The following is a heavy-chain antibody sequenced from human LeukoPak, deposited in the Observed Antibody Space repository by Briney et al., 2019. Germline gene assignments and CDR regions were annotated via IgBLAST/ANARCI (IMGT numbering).Heavy chain of an antibody. D-gene: IGHD3-16*01. CDR1: GYTLTELS. CDR2: FDPEDGET. J-gene: IGHJ4*02. CDR3: ATEGYDYVWGSHYYFDY. Sequence: ASVKVSCKVSGYTLTELSMHWVRQAPGKGLEWMGGFDPEDGETIYAQKFQGRVTMTEDTSTDTAYMELSSLRSEDTAVYYCATEGYDYVWGSHYYFDYWGQGTLVTVSS. V-gene: IGHV1-24*01.